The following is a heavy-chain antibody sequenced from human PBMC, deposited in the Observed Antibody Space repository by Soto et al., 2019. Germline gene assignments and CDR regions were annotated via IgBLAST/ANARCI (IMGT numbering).Heavy chain of an antibody. D-gene: IGHD6-13*01. Sequence: PSETLSLTCAVSGGSISSSNWWSWVRQPPGKGLEWIGEIYHSGSTNYNPSLKSRVTISVDKSKNQFSLKLSSVTAADTAVYYCARGLSGAAAGTARGGWCDPWGKGTLVTVSS. CDR3: ARGLSGAAAGTARGGWCDP. CDR2: IYHSGST. J-gene: IGHJ5*02. V-gene: IGHV4-4*02. CDR1: GGSISSSNW.